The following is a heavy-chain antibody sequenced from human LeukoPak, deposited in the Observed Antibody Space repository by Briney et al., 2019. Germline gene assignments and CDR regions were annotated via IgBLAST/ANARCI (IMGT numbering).Heavy chain of an antibody. CDR1: GGTFSSYA. J-gene: IGHJ4*02. D-gene: IGHD2-15*01. Sequence: EASVKVSCKASGGTFSSYAISWVRQAPGQGLEWMGRIIPIFGTANYAQKFQGRVTITTDESTSTAYMELSSLRSEDTAVYYCAREGYCSGGSCYFFDYWGQGTLVTVSS. V-gene: IGHV1-69*05. CDR2: IIPIFGTA. CDR3: AREGYCSGGSCYFFDY.